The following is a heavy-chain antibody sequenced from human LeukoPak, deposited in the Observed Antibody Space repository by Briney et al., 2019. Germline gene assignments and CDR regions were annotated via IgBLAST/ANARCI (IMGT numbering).Heavy chain of an antibody. CDR2: INPNSGGT. CDR1: GYTFIDQN. Sequence: ASMKVSCKASGYTFIDQNMHWVRQAPGQGLEWMGWINPNSGGTNYAQKFQGRVTMTRDTSISTAYMELSRLRSDDTAVYYCARGADKAFDYWGQGTLVTVSS. CDR3: ARGADKAFDY. D-gene: IGHD2-15*01. V-gene: IGHV1-2*02. J-gene: IGHJ4*02.